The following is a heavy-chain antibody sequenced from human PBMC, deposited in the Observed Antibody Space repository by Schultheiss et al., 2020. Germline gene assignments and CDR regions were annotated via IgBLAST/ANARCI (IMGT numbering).Heavy chain of an antibody. V-gene: IGHV3-33*08. J-gene: IGHJ5*02. D-gene: IGHD1-26*01. CDR3: ARDRLLGARYWFDP. CDR1: GFTFDDYA. Sequence: GGSLRLSCAASGFTFDDYAMHWVRQAPGKGLEWVAVIWYDGSNKYYADSVKGRFTISRDNSKNTLYLQMNSLRAEDTAVYYCARDRLLGARYWFDPWGQGTLVTVSS. CDR2: IWYDGSNK.